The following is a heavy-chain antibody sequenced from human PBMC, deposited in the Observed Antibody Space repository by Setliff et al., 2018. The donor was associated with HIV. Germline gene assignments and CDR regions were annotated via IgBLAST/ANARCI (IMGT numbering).Heavy chain of an antibody. Sequence: PSETLSLTCAVSGYSISSGYYWSWIRQAPGKGLEWIGSIFYSGSTYYNPSLKSRVTISVDTSKNQFSLKLSSVAAADTAVYYCARVRQVSDYGDYDYYFDYWGQGALVTVSS. CDR1: GYSISSGYY. J-gene: IGHJ4*02. V-gene: IGHV4-38-2*01. D-gene: IGHD4-17*01. CDR3: ARVRQVSDYGDYDYYFDY. CDR2: IFYSGST.